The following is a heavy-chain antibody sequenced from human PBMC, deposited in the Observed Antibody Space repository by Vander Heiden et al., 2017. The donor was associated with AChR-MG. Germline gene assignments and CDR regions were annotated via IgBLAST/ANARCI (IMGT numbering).Heavy chain of an antibody. V-gene: IGHV3-30*18. CDR3: AKETPTVGSDFWSGYPGGIDY. D-gene: IGHD3-3*01. Sequence: QVQLVESGGGVVQPGRSLRLSCAASGFPFSSYGMPWVRQAPGKGLEWVAVISYDGSNKYYADSVKGRFTISRDNSKNTLYLQMNSLRAEDTAVYYCAKETPTVGSDFWSGYPGGIDYWGQGTLVTVSS. J-gene: IGHJ4*02. CDR2: ISYDGSNK. CDR1: GFPFSSYG.